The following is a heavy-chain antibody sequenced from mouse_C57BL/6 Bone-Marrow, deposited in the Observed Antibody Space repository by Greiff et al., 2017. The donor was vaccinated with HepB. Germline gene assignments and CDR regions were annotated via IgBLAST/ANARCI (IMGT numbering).Heavy chain of an antibody. CDR1: GFTFSDYG. Sequence: EVKLVESGGGLVKPGGSLKLSCAASGFTFSDYGMHWVRQAPEKGLEWVAYISSGSSTIYYADTVKGRFTISRDNAKNTLFLQMTSLRSEDTAMYYCARTTVVDYAMDYWGQGTSVTVSS. D-gene: IGHD1-1*01. J-gene: IGHJ4*01. CDR2: ISSGSSTI. CDR3: ARTTVVDYAMDY. V-gene: IGHV5-17*01.